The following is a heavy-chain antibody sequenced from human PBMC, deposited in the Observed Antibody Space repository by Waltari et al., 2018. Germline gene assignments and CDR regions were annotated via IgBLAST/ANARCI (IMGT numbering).Heavy chain of an antibody. CDR1: GFTFSSYA. CDR2: ISGSGGST. V-gene: IGHV3-23*01. D-gene: IGHD3-22*01. Sequence: EVQLLESGGGLVQPGGSLRLSCAASGFTFSSYAMSWVRQAPGKGLEWVSAISGSGGSTYYADSVKGRFTISRDNSKNTLYLQMNSLRAEDTAVYYCARHYDSSGYYSLDYWGQGTLVTVSS. CDR3: ARHYDSSGYYSLDY. J-gene: IGHJ4*02.